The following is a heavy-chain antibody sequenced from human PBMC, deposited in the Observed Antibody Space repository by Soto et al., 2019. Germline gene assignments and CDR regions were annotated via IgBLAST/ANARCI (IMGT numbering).Heavy chain of an antibody. CDR1: GFTLSSFG. CDR2: ISSSSSYI. V-gene: IGHV3-21*01. J-gene: IGHJ3*01. D-gene: IGHD3-10*01. Sequence: EVQLVESGGGLVKPGGSLRLSCVASGFTLSSFGMTWVRQAPGKGLEWVSSISSSSSYIYYADSVKGRFTLSRDNAKNSLYLRMNSLRAEDTAVYYCARDARGHGAFDVWGQGTMVTVSS. CDR3: ARDARGHGAFDV.